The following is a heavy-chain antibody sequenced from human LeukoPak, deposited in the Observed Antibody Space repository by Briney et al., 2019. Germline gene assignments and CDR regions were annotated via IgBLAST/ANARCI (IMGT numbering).Heavy chain of an antibody. D-gene: IGHD1-7*01. CDR3: AGDKGTIWNSQNDPFDI. CDR2: ISDDGSKT. CDR1: RFTFSSYH. Sequence: GRSLRLSCAASRFTFSSYHMHWVRQAPGKGLEWLAVISDDGSKTYHTDSVRGRFTISRDNSENTLFLQMNSLRGEDTAVYYCAGDKGTIWNSQNDPFDIWGQGTMVTVSS. V-gene: IGHV3-30*10. J-gene: IGHJ3*02.